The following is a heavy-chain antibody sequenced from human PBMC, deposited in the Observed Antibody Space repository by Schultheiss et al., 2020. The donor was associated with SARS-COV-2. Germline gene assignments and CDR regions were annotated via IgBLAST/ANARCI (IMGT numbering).Heavy chain of an antibody. V-gene: IGHV1-69*13. D-gene: IGHD2-2*01. CDR2: IIPIFGTA. CDR1: GYTFTSYG. Sequence: SVKVSCKASGYTFTSYGISWVRQAPGQGLEWMGGIIPIFGTANYAQKFQGRVTITADESTSTAYMELSSLRSEDTAVYYCAREGIVVVPAANTGYSSSGGDYYYYGMDVWGQGTTVTVSS. CDR3: AREGIVVVPAANTGYSSSGGDYYYYGMDV. J-gene: IGHJ6*02.